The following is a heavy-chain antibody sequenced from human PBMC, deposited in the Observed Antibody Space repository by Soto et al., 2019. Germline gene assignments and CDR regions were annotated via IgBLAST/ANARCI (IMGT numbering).Heavy chain of an antibody. CDR1: GFMFNTYA. CDR3: VKGHCDPDCYKFDF. V-gene: IGHV3-23*01. D-gene: IGHD2-21*02. Sequence: PGGSLRLSCEASGFMFNTYAMSWVRQAPGKGLEWVSGMTASGGFTYYANSVKGRFTISRDNSKNTLFLQINTLRSADTAVYYFVKGHCDPDCYKFDFWGQGALVTVSS. J-gene: IGHJ4*02. CDR2: MTASGGFT.